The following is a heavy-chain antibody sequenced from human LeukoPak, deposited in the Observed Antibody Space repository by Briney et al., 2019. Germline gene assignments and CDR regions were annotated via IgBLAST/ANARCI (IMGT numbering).Heavy chain of an antibody. CDR1: GFTFSSYA. CDR2: ISYDGSNK. Sequence: PGGSLGLSCAASGFTFSSYAVHWVRQAPGKGLEWVAVISYDGSNKYYADSVKGRFTISRDNSKNTLYLQMNSLRAEDTAVYYCARDNLFYGSGSYASFDYWGQGTLVTVSS. V-gene: IGHV3-30*01. D-gene: IGHD3-10*01. J-gene: IGHJ4*02. CDR3: ARDNLFYGSGSYASFDY.